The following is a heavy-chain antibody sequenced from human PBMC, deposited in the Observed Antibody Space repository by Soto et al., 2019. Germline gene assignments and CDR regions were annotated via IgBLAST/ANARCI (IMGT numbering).Heavy chain of an antibody. CDR3: ARLRVEVLRFLEWSLEYFDY. CDR2: IYYSGST. J-gene: IGHJ4*02. D-gene: IGHD3-3*01. CDR1: GFSITDYY. V-gene: IGHV4-59*08. Sequence: PSETLSLTCPVSGFSITDYYWSWIRQPPGKGLEWIGYIYYSGSTNYNPSLKSRVTISVDTSKNQFSLKLSSVTAADTAVYYCARLRVEVLRFLEWSLEYFDYWGQGTLVTVSS.